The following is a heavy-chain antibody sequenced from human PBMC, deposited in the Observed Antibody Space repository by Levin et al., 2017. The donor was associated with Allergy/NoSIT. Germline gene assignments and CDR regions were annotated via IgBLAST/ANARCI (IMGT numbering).Heavy chain of an antibody. CDR1: GFTFSSYW. V-gene: IGHV3-7*01. Sequence: GGSLRLSCAASGFTFSSYWMSWVRQAPGKGLEWVATTQQDGGEKFYVDSVKGRFTISRDNAKNSLSLQMNSLRAEDTAVYYCARDNWSLDYWGQGTLVTVSS. D-gene: IGHD1-20*01. CDR3: ARDNWSLDY. CDR2: TQQDGGEK. J-gene: IGHJ4*02.